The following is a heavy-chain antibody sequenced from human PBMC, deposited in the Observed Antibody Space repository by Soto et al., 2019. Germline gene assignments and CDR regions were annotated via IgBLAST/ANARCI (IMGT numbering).Heavy chain of an antibody. D-gene: IGHD3-22*01. V-gene: IGHV1-69*01. Sequence: QVQLVQSGAEVKKPGSSVKVSCKASGGTFSSYAISWVRQAPGQGLEWMGGIIPIFGTANFAQKFQGRVTITADESTSTAYMDLISLRSEDTAVYYCARAQYYYDSSGYYYCLDYWGQGTLVTVSS. CDR1: GGTFSSYA. CDR2: IIPIFGTA. J-gene: IGHJ4*02. CDR3: ARAQYYYDSSGYYYCLDY.